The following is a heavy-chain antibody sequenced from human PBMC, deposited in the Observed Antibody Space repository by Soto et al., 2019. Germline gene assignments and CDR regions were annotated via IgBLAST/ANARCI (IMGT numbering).Heavy chain of an antibody. D-gene: IGHD5-18*01. V-gene: IGHV3-48*01. CDR1: GFTFSKDS. Sequence: GGSLRLSCEVSGFTFSKDSMNWVRQAPGKGLEWVSYISSSSSTVYYADSVKGRFTVSRDNAKNSLYLQMNSLRGEDTAVYYCARDRPGYSYGLDYWGQGTLVTVSS. J-gene: IGHJ4*02. CDR2: ISSSSSTV. CDR3: ARDRPGYSYGLDY.